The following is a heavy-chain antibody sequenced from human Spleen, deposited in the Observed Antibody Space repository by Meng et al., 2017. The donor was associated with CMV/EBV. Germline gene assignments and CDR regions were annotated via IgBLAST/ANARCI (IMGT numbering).Heavy chain of an antibody. CDR3: ARDRGVIGQRYFDY. Sequence: SGYSFTSYGISWVRQAPGQGLEWMGWISVYNGNTKYAQKFQGRLTMTTDTSTSTAYMELRSLRSDDTAVYYCARDRGVIGQRYFDYWGQGTLVTVSS. V-gene: IGHV1-18*01. D-gene: IGHD3-10*01. CDR2: ISVYNGNT. J-gene: IGHJ4*02. CDR1: GYSFTSYG.